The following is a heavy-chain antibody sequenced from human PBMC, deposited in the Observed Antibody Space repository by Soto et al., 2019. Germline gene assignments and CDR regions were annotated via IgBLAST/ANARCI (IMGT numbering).Heavy chain of an antibody. J-gene: IGHJ4*02. Sequence: SLTCTVSGGSISSYYWSWIRQPPGKGLEWIGYIYYSGSTNYNPSLKSRVTISVDTSKNQFSLKLSSVTAADTAVYYCARERGGWYGIDYWGQGTLVTVSS. V-gene: IGHV4-59*01. CDR2: IYYSGST. CDR1: GGSISSYY. D-gene: IGHD6-19*01. CDR3: ARERGGWYGIDY.